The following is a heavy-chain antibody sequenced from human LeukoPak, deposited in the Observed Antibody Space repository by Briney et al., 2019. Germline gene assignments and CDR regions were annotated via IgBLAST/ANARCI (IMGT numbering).Heavy chain of an antibody. J-gene: IGHJ1*01. CDR1: GFTFGDYA. V-gene: IGHV3-49*04. Sequence: PGRSLRLSCTASGFTFGDYAMSGVRQAPGKGREWVGFIRSKAYGGTTEYAASVKGRFTISRDDSKSIAYLQMNSLKTEDTAVYYCTRSSAAAGYFQHWGQGTLVTVSS. D-gene: IGHD6-13*01. CDR3: TRSSAAAGYFQH. CDR2: IRSKAYGGTT.